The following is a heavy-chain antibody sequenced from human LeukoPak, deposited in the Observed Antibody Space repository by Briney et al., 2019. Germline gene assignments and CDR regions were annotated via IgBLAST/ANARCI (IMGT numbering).Heavy chain of an antibody. CDR1: GGSISSYY. Sequence: SETLSLTCTVSGGSISSYYWSWIRQPPGKGLEWIGYIYYSGSTNYNPSLRSRVTISVDTSKNQFSLKLSSVTAADTAVYYCARGVSYYDSSGYYNEYFQHWGQGTLVTVSS. CDR2: IYYSGST. V-gene: IGHV4-59*08. D-gene: IGHD3-22*01. J-gene: IGHJ1*01. CDR3: ARGVSYYDSSGYYNEYFQH.